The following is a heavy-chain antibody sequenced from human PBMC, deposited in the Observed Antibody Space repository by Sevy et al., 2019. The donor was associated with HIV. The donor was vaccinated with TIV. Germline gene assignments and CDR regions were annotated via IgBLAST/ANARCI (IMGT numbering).Heavy chain of an antibody. J-gene: IGHJ3*02. CDR1: GFTFSSYS. D-gene: IGHD3-16*02. CDR3: ANSASMITFGGVIVPDAFDI. Sequence: GGSLRLSCAASGFTFSSYSMNWVRQAPGKGLEWVSSISSSSSYIYYADSVKGRFTISRDNAKNSLYLQMNSLRAEDTAVYYWANSASMITFGGVIVPDAFDIWGQGTMVTVSS. V-gene: IGHV3-21*01. CDR2: ISSSSSYI.